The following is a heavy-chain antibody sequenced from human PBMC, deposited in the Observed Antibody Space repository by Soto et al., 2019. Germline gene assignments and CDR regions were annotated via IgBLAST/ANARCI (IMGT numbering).Heavy chain of an antibody. CDR1: GFTFRSYA. Sequence: GGSLRLSCAASGFTFRSYAMSWVRQAPGKGLEWVATITGTGTSTYFADSVKGRFTISRDNSRNTLYLQLNSLRAEDTAVYYCARVAHYGSGIIVDYYYAMDVWGQGTTVTVSS. J-gene: IGHJ6*02. V-gene: IGHV3-23*01. CDR2: ITGTGTST. CDR3: ARVAHYGSGIIVDYYYAMDV. D-gene: IGHD3-10*01.